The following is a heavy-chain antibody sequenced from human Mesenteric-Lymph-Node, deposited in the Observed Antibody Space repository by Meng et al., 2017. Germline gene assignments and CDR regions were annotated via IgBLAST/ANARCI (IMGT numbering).Heavy chain of an antibody. CDR1: GFTFSGYA. CDR2: ISYDGSNK. J-gene: IGHJ4*02. V-gene: IGHV3-30*01. Sequence: QVRLVGAGGGVVQPGRSLRLSCAASGFTFSGYAMHWVRQAPGKGLEWVAVISYDGSNKYYADSVKGRFTISRDNSKNTLYLQMNSLRAEDTAVYYCARDLYDFWSGYSNLGYWGQGTLVTVSS. D-gene: IGHD3-3*01. CDR3: ARDLYDFWSGYSNLGY.